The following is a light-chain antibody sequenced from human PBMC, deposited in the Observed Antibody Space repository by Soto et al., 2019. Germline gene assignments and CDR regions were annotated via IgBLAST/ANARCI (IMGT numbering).Light chain of an antibody. CDR2: DVT. CDR1: SSDVGGHNY. CDR3: CSYAGSYSYV. J-gene: IGLJ1*01. V-gene: IGLV2-11*01. Sequence: ALTQPRSVSGSPGQSVTISCTGTSSDVGGHNYVSWYQQHPGKAPKLMIFDVTKRPSGVPDRFSGSKSGNTASLTISGLQAEDEANYYCCSYAGSYSYVFGTGTKVTVL.